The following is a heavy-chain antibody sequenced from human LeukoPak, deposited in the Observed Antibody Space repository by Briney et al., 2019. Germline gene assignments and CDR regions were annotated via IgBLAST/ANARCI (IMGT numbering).Heavy chain of an antibody. V-gene: IGHV4-61*02. CDR2: IYTSGST. Sequence: PSETLSLTCTVSGGSISSGLYYWSWIRQPAGKGLEWIGRIYTSGSTNYNPSLKSRVTISVDTSKNLFSLNLKLTSVAAADTAVYYCARGGSGYDWFDPWGQGTLVTVSS. CDR3: ARGGSGYDWFDP. D-gene: IGHD5-12*01. CDR1: GGSISSGLYY. J-gene: IGHJ5*02.